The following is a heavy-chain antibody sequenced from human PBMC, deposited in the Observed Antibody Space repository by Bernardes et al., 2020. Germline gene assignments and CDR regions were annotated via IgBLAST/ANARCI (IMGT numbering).Heavy chain of an antibody. CDR2: IYYAGTT. CDR1: GGSISSSLYY. V-gene: IGHV4-39*02. CDR3: ARPGTTFPFYYMNV. D-gene: IGHD1-1*01. Sequence: SETLSLTCSVSGGSISSSLYYWGWIRQPPGKGLEWIGNIYYAGTTYYNPSLKSRVTISIDTSKNHLSLKLSSVTAADTAVYYCARPGTTFPFYYMNVWGKGTTVTVSS. J-gene: IGHJ6*03.